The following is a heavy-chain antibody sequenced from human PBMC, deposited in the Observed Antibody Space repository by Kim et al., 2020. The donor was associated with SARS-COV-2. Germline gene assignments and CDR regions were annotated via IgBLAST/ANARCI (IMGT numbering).Heavy chain of an antibody. CDR2: IDPSDSYT. CDR3: ARLPYYYGSGSSIYYYYYGMDV. Sequence: GESLKISCKGSGYSFTSYWISWVRQMPGKGLEWMGRIDPSDSYTNYSPSFQGHVTISADKSISTAYLQWSSLKASDTAMYYCARLPYYYGSGSSIYYYYYGMDVWGQGTTVTVSS. CDR1: GYSFTSYW. D-gene: IGHD3-10*01. J-gene: IGHJ6*02. V-gene: IGHV5-10-1*01.